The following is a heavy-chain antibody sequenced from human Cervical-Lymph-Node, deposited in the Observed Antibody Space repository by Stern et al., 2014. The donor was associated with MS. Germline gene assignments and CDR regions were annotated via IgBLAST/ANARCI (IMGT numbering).Heavy chain of an antibody. Sequence: EVQLVESGGGLVQPGGSQRLSCAASGFTFSNYWMHWVRQAPGKGLVWVSRISSDGSITNYAESVKGRFIISRDNAKNTVFLQMNSLRAEDTAVYYCARRDAFEYVDYWGQGALVTVSS. CDR3: ARRDAFEYVDY. V-gene: IGHV3-74*02. CDR2: ISSDGSIT. J-gene: IGHJ4*02. CDR1: GFTFSNYW.